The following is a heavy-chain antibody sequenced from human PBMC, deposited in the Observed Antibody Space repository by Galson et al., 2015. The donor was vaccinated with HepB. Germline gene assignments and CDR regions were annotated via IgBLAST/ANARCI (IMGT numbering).Heavy chain of an antibody. V-gene: IGHV3-21*01. J-gene: IGHJ5*02. D-gene: IGHD2-2*01. CDR3: ARDRVVPAANSGWFDP. Sequence: SLRLSCAASGFTFSSYSMNWVRQAPGKGLEWVSSISSSSGYIYYADSVKGRFTISRDNAKNSLYLQMNSLRAEDTAVYYCARDRVVPAANSGWFDPWGQGTLVTVSS. CDR2: ISSSSGYI. CDR1: GFTFSSYS.